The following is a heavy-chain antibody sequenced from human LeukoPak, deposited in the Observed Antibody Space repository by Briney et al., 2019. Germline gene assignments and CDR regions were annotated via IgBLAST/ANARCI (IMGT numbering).Heavy chain of an antibody. CDR2: IYTSGST. J-gene: IGHJ4*02. D-gene: IGHD6-13*01. Sequence: PSETLPLTCTVSGGSISSYYWSWIRQPAGKGLEWIGRIYTSGSTNYIPSLKSRVTMSVDTSKNQFSLKLSSVTAADTAVYYCARDSSSWYGLAYYFDYWGQGTLVTVSS. CDR1: GGSISSYY. V-gene: IGHV4-4*07. CDR3: ARDSSSWYGLAYYFDY.